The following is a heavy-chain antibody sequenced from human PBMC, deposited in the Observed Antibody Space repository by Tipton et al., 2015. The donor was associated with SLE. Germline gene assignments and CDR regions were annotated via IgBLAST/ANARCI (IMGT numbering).Heavy chain of an antibody. CDR2: IYYSGST. CDR3: ARHVRVEPHDAFDT. D-gene: IGHD3-10*02. Sequence: TLSLTCTVSGGSISSSRYYWGWFRQPPGKGLEWFGCIYYSGSTHYNPSLKSRVTISVDTSKNQFSLKLSSVTAADTAVYYCARHVRVEPHDAFDTWGQGTMVTVSS. CDR1: GGSISSSRYY. J-gene: IGHJ3*02. V-gene: IGHV4-39*07.